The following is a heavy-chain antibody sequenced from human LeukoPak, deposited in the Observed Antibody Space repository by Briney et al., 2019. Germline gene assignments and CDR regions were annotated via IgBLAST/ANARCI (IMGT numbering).Heavy chain of an antibody. CDR3: ARTLGSGCTDV. D-gene: IGHD6-19*01. J-gene: IGHJ6*02. V-gene: IGHV4-59*01. CDR1: DGSISSYY. CDR2: FYYTGST. Sequence: PSETLSLTCTVADGSISSYYWSWIRQAPGKGLEWIGYFYYTGSTNYNPSLKSRVTISVDTSKNQFSLKLSSVTAADTAAYYCARTLGSGCTDVWGQGTTVTVSS.